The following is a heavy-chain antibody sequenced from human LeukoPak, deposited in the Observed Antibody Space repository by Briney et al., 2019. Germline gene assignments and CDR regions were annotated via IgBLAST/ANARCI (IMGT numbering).Heavy chain of an antibody. V-gene: IGHV3-7*05. CDR2: IKQDGSET. D-gene: IGHD1-26*01. CDR3: AREGSSRY. J-gene: IGHJ4*02. CDR1: GFTFSSYW. Sequence: GGSLRLSCAASGFTFSSYWMCWVRQIPGKGLEWVANIKQDGSETHYVDSVKGRFTISRDNSKNSLFLQMNSLRAEDTAVYYCAREGSSRYWGQGTLVTVSS.